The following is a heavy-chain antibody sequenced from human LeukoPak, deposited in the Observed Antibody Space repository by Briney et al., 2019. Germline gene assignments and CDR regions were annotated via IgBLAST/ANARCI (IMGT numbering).Heavy chain of an antibody. D-gene: IGHD2-2*01. J-gene: IGHJ4*02. Sequence: PSETLSLTCTVSGGSISSSSYYWGWIRQPPGKGLAWIGSIYYSGSTYYNPSLKSRVTISVDTSKNQFSLKLSSVTAADTAVYYCARLTHCSSTSSYGYYFDYWGQRTLVTVSS. CDR3: ARLTHCSSTSSYGYYFDY. CDR2: IYYSGST. V-gene: IGHV4-39*01. CDR1: GGSISSSSYY.